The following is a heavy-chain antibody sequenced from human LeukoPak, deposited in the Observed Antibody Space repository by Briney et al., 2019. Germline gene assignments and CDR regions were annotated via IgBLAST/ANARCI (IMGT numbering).Heavy chain of an antibody. D-gene: IGHD4-17*01. J-gene: IGHJ4*02. V-gene: IGHV3-66*01. CDR2: IYSGGST. CDR1: GFTVSSNY. CDR3: ASLSYGDYDFDY. Sequence: PGGSLRLSCAASGFTVSSNYTSWVRQAPGKGLEWVSVIYSGGSTYYADSVKGRFTISRDNSKNTLYLQMNSLRAEDTAVYYCASLSYGDYDFDYWGQGTLVTVSS.